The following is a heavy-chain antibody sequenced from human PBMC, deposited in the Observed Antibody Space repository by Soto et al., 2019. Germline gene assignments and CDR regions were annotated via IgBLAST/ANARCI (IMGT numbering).Heavy chain of an antibody. CDR1: GGDISTYY. CDR3: ERGQRFSDWFDP. CDR2: IYSSGST. V-gene: IGHV4-4*07. Sequence: QVQLQESGPGLVKPSDTLSLTCTVSGGDISTYYWTWIRQPAGKGLEWIGRIYSSGSTKYNPSLKSRVTMSLDTSKNQFSLRLSSVTAADTDVYYCERGQRFSDWFDPWGQGTLVTVSS. J-gene: IGHJ5*02. D-gene: IGHD3-3*01.